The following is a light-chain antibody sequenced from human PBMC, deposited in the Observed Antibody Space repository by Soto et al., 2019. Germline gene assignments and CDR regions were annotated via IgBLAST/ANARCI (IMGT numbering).Light chain of an antibody. CDR3: QVWDSSSDPPVV. CDR1: NIGSKS. Sequence: SYELTQPPSVSVAPGQTARITCGGNNIGSKSVLWYQQKPGQAPVLVVYDDSDRPSGIPERFSGSNSGNTATLTISRVEAGDEADYYCQVWDSSSDPPVVFGGGTKLTVL. CDR2: DDS. V-gene: IGLV3-21*02. J-gene: IGLJ2*01.